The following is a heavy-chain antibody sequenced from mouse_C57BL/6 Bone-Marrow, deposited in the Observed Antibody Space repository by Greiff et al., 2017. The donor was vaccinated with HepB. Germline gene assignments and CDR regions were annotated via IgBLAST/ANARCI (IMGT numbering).Heavy chain of an antibody. CDR3: ARRDYGPYLYYFDY. J-gene: IGHJ2*01. V-gene: IGHV1-82*01. Sequence: QVQLKESGPELVKPGASVKISCKASGYAFSSSWMNWVKQRPGKGLEWIGRIYPGDGDTNYNGKFKGKATLTADKSSSTAYMQLSSLTSEDSAVYFCARRDYGPYLYYFDYWGQGTTLTVSS. D-gene: IGHD1-1*02. CDR2: IYPGDGDT. CDR1: GYAFSSSW.